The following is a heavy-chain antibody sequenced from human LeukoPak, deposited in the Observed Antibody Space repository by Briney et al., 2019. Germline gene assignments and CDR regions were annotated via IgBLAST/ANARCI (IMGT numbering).Heavy chain of an antibody. J-gene: IGHJ4*02. Sequence: ASVKVSCKASGYTFTSNHIHCVRQAPGQGLEWMGVINPSGDSTSYAQKFQGRVTMTRDTSTSTVYMELSSLRSEDTAIYYCAKLAESERGEGSGGKGPLVTVSS. CDR3: AKLAESERGEGS. V-gene: IGHV1-46*01. CDR2: INPSGDST. CDR1: GYTFTSNH. D-gene: IGHD3-16*01.